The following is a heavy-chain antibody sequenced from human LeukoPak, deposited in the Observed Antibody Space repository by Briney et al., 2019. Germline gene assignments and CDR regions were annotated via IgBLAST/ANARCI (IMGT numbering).Heavy chain of an antibody. CDR1: GFTFSSYS. V-gene: IGHV3-23*01. CDR2: ISGSGGTT. D-gene: IGHD6-19*01. CDR3: ARQHWGSSGWYFDY. J-gene: IGHJ4*02. Sequence: PGGSLRLSCAASGFTFSSYSMNWVRQAPGKGLEWVSGISGSGGTTYDADSVKGRFAISRDNSKNTLSLQMNSLRAEDTAVYYCARQHWGSSGWYFDYWGQGTLVTVSS.